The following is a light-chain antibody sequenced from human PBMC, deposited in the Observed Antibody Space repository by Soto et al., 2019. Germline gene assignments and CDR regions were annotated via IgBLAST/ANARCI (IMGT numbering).Light chain of an antibody. CDR2: AAS. CDR1: QSISSY. Sequence: DIQMTQSPSSLSASVGDRVTITCRASQSISSYLNWYQQKPGKAPKLLIYAASSLQSGVPSRFSGSGSGTDFTLTISSLQPQDFATYYCQKSYSTPTLGQGTRLEI. CDR3: QKSYSTPT. V-gene: IGKV1-39*01. J-gene: IGKJ5*01.